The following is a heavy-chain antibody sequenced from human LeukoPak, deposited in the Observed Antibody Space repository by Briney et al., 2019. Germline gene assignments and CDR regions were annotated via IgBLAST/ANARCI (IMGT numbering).Heavy chain of an antibody. CDR2: ISGSGGST. D-gene: IGHD6-19*01. CDR3: AKAEREWLARRGGFQDY. V-gene: IGHV3-23*01. CDR1: GFTFSSYA. Sequence: GGSLRLSCAASGFTFSSYAMSWVRQAPGKGLEWVSAISGSGGSTYYADSVKGWFTISRDNSKNTLYLQMNSLRAEDTAVYYCAKAEREWLARRGGFQDYWGQGTLVTVSS. J-gene: IGHJ4*02.